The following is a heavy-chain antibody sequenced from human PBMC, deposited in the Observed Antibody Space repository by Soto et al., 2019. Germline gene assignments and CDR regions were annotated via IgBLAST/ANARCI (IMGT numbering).Heavy chain of an antibody. CDR3: ARASGYYPYGMDV. Sequence: QVQLVQSGAEVKKPGASVKVSCKASGYTFTGYYMHWVRQAPGQGLEWVGWINPNRGGTNYAQKFQDWVTMTRDTSISTAYMELSRLRSDDTAVYYCARASGYYPYGMDVWGQGTTVTVSS. CDR1: GYTFTGYY. J-gene: IGHJ6*02. V-gene: IGHV1-2*04. CDR2: INPNRGGT. D-gene: IGHD3-3*01.